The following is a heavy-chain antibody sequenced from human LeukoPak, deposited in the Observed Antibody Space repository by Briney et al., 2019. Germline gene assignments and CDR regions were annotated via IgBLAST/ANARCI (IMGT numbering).Heavy chain of an antibody. CDR3: ARGRSGSYYVPFDY. V-gene: IGHV3-21*01. D-gene: IGHD1-26*01. Sequence: GGSLRLSCAASGFTFSSYSMNWVRQAPGKGLEWVSSISSSSGYIYYADSVKGRFTVSRENAKNSLYLRMNSLRAEDRAVYYCARGRSGSYYVPFDYWGQGILVTVSS. J-gene: IGHJ4*02. CDR1: GFTFSSYS. CDR2: ISSSSGYI.